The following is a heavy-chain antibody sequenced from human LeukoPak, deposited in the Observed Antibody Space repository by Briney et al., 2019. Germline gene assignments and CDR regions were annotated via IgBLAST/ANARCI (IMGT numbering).Heavy chain of an antibody. J-gene: IGHJ4*02. CDR1: GFTFSSYG. Sequence: GGSLRLSCAASGFTFSSYGMHWVRQAPGKGLEWVAVISYDGSNKYYADSVKGRFTISRDNSKNTLYLQMNSLRAEDTAVYYCAKDCAKAYYYDSSDGYWGQGTLVTVSS. D-gene: IGHD3-22*01. CDR2: ISYDGSNK. V-gene: IGHV3-30*18. CDR3: AKDCAKAYYYDSSDGY.